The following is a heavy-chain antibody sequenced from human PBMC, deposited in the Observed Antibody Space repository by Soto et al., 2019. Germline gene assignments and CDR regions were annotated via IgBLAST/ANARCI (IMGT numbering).Heavy chain of an antibody. CDR1: GGSISSYF. D-gene: IGHD5-12*01. Sequence: SETLSLTCTVSGGSISSYFFSWIRQPPGKGLEWIGYIYYSGSTNYNPSLKSRVTISVDTSKNQFSLKLSSVTAADTAVYYCARGRYGYPDYWGQETLVTVS. V-gene: IGHV4-59*01. CDR2: IYYSGST. J-gene: IGHJ4*02. CDR3: ARGRYGYPDY.